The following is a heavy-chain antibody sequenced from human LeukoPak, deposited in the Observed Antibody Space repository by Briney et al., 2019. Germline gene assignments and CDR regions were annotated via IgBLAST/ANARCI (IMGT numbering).Heavy chain of an antibody. V-gene: IGHV4-31*03. J-gene: IGHJ4*02. CDR2: IYYSGST. CDR3: ARVSRGFYDTSGVSDY. CDR1: GGSISSGGYY. D-gene: IGHD3-22*01. Sequence: SETLSLTCTVSGGSISSGGYYWSWIRQHPGKGLEWIGYIYYSGSTYYNPSLKSRVTISVDTSKNQFSLKLSSVTAADTAVYYCARVSRGFYDTSGVSDYWGQGTLVTVSS.